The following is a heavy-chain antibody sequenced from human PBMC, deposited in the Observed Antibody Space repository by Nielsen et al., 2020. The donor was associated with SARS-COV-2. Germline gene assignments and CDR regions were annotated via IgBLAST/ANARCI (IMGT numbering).Heavy chain of an antibody. CDR2: INWNGGST. CDR1: GFTFDDYG. CDR3: ARDDYGGNSDY. Sequence: GESLKISCAASGFTFDDYGMSRVRQAPGKGLEWVSGINWNGGSTGYADSVKGRFTISRDNAKNSLYLQMNSLRAEDTALYHCARDDYGGNSDYWGQGTLVTVSS. D-gene: IGHD4-23*01. V-gene: IGHV3-20*01. J-gene: IGHJ4*02.